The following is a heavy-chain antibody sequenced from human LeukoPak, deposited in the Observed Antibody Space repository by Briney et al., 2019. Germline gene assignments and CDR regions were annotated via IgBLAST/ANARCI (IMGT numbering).Heavy chain of an antibody. CDR3: SGPMYYDFWSGYPLYLGY. Sequence: QPGGSLRLSCAAAGFTLSSYSMNWVRQAPGKGLEWVSYISSSSSTIYYADSVKGRFTISRDNAKNSLYLQMNSLRAEDTAVYYCSGPMYYDFWSGYPLYLGYWGQGTLVTVSS. D-gene: IGHD3-3*01. CDR2: ISSSSSTI. CDR1: GFTLSSYS. V-gene: IGHV3-48*01. J-gene: IGHJ4*02.